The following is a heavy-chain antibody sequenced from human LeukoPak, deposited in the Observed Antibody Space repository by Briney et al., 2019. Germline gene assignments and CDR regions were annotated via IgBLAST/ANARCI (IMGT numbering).Heavy chain of an antibody. CDR1: GITLSPYW. Sequence: GGSLRLSCAASGITLSPYWVHWVRQAPGKGLVWVSRINSDGSRTNYADSVKGRFTISRDNAQNSLYLQMNSLRAEDTAVYYCAGLATNGDWYLDYWGQGTLVTVSS. J-gene: IGHJ4*02. V-gene: IGHV3-74*01. CDR2: INSDGSRT. D-gene: IGHD5-12*01. CDR3: AGLATNGDWYLDY.